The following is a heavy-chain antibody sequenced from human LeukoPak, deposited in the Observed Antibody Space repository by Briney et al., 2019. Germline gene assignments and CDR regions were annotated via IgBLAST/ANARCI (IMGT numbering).Heavy chain of an antibody. D-gene: IGHD6-13*01. CDR2: ILYDGSNK. Sequence: PGRSLRLSCAASGFTFSTHAMHWVRQAPGKGLEWVALILYDGSNKHYADSVKGRFTISRDNSKNTLYLQMNSLRAEDTAVYYCARDLEAANTYYFDYWGQGTMVTVSS. J-gene: IGHJ4*02. CDR3: ARDLEAANTYYFDY. CDR1: GFTFSTHA. V-gene: IGHV3-30-3*01.